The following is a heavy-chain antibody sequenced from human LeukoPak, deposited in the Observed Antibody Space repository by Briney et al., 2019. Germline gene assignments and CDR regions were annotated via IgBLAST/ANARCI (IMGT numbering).Heavy chain of an antibody. V-gene: IGHV3-7*01. CDR1: GFPFSNYW. J-gene: IGHJ4*02. CDR3: ARELQRPLDY. Sequence: PGGSLRLSCVGSGFPFSNYWMSWVRQAPGKGLGWVANIKYDGAEQFYVDSVRGRFTISRDNAKNSVSLQMDSLRPEDTAVYYCARELQRPLDYWGQGTLVTVSS. CDR2: IKYDGAEQ. D-gene: IGHD2-15*01.